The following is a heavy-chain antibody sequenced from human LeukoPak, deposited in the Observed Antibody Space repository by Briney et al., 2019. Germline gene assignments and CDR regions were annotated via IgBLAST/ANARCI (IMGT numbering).Heavy chain of an antibody. CDR1: GGSFSGYY. V-gene: IGHV4-34*01. D-gene: IGHD3-22*01. J-gene: IGHJ3*02. CDR2: INHSGST. Sequence: SETLSLTCAVYGGSFSGYYWSWIRQPPGKGLEWIGEINHSGSTNYNPSLKSRVTISVDTSKNQFSLKLSSVTAADTAVYYCARAHHYYDSSGYYRDAFDIWGQGTMVTVSS. CDR3: ARAHHYYDSSGYYRDAFDI.